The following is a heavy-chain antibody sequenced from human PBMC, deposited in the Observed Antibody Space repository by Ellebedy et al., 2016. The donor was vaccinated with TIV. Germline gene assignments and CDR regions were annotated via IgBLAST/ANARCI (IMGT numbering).Heavy chain of an antibody. D-gene: IGHD3-10*01. J-gene: IGHJ4*02. Sequence: GESLKISXEASGVSLSDYYMSWIRQAPGKGLEWISYISSVGSAKFYADSVNGRFTISRDNAQNSLSLQMNSLRADDTAVYYCASGRSSGSYFDSWGQGTLVTASS. CDR3: ASGRSSGSYFDS. CDR1: GVSLSDYY. CDR2: ISSVGSAK. V-gene: IGHV3-11*01.